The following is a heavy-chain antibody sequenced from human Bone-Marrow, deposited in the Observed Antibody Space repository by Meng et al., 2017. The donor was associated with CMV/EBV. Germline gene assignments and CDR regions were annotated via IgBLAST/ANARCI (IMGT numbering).Heavy chain of an antibody. D-gene: IGHD6-6*01. V-gene: IGHV3-74*01. CDR2: INSDGSST. CDR3: ASSSSSAPYYYYGMDV. J-gene: IGHJ6*02. Sequence: GESLKISCAASGFTFSSYWMHWVRQAPGKGLVWVSRINSDGSSTSYADSVKGRFTISRDNAKNTLYLQMNSLRAEDTAVYYCASSSSSAPYYYYGMDVWGQGNTVNVAS. CDR1: GFTFSSYW.